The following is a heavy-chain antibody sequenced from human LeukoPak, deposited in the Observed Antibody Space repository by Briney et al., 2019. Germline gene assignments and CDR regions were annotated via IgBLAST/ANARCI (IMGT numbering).Heavy chain of an antibody. Sequence: ASVKVSCKASGGTFSSYAISWVRQAPGQGLEWMGGIIPIFGTANYAQKFQGGVTITTDESTGTAYMELSSLRSEDTAVYYCARSNYDFWSGYYNGGYYYYMDVWGKGTTVTVSS. V-gene: IGHV1-69*05. D-gene: IGHD3-3*01. CDR2: IIPIFGTA. CDR3: ARSNYDFWSGYYNGGYYYYMDV. CDR1: GGTFSSYA. J-gene: IGHJ6*03.